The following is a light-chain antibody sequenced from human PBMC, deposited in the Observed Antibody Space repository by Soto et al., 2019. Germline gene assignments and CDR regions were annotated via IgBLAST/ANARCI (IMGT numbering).Light chain of an antibody. V-gene: IGKV1-39*01. CDR2: AAS. Sequence: DIQMTQSPSSLSAFVGDRATITCRASLTISSNLNWYQQKSGKAPKLLIFAASSLESGVPPRFSGSGSGTDFTLTITSLQPEDFATYYCQQSHSIPWTFGQGTKVEIK. CDR3: QQSHSIPWT. CDR1: LTISSN. J-gene: IGKJ1*01.